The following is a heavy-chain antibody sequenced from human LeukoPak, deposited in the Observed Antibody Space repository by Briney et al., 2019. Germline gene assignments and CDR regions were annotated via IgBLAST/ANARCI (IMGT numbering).Heavy chain of an antibody. Sequence: GGSLRLSCAASGFTFGSYSMNWVRQAPGKGLEWVSSISSSSSYIYYADSVKGRFTISRDNAKNSLYLQMNSLRAEDTAVYYCARDEGFCSGGSCYLPFDYWGQGTLVTVSS. J-gene: IGHJ4*02. CDR2: ISSSSSYI. V-gene: IGHV3-21*01. CDR3: ARDEGFCSGGSCYLPFDY. CDR1: GFTFGSYS. D-gene: IGHD2-15*01.